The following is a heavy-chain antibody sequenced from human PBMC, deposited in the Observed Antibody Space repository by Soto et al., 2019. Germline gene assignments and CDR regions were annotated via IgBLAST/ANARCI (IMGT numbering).Heavy chain of an antibody. Sequence: GGSLRLSCAASGFTFTRYSMNWVRQAPGKGLEWVSSISSTTHYIYYADSMRGRFTISGDNAKNAVYLEMNSLRAEDTAVYYCARESEDLTSNFDYWGQGTLVTVS. V-gene: IGHV3-21*06. CDR2: ISSTTHYI. CDR3: ARESEDLTSNFDY. CDR1: GFTFTRYS. J-gene: IGHJ4*02.